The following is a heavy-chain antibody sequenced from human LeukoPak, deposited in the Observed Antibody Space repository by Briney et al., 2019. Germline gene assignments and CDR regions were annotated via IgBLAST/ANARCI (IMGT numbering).Heavy chain of an antibody. V-gene: IGHV1-2*04. CDR3: ARGSYYYGSGFKDTNWFDP. Sequence: GASVTVSCKASGYTFTGYYMHWVRQAPGQGLEWMGWINPNSGGTNYAQKFQGWVTMTRDTSISTAYMELSRLRSDDTAVYYCARGSYYYGSGFKDTNWFDPWPQGTLVSVST. D-gene: IGHD3-10*01. CDR1: GYTFTGYY. CDR2: INPNSGGT. J-gene: IGHJ5*02.